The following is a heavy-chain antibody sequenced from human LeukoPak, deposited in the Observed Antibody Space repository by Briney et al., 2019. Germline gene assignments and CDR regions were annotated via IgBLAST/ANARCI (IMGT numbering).Heavy chain of an antibody. V-gene: IGHV4-34*01. Sequence: SETLSLTCAVYGGSFSGCYWSWIRQPPGKGLEWIGEINHSGSTNYNPSLKSRVTISVDTSKNQFSLKLSSVTAADTAVYYCAGLAAAGTVGVRYYYYMDVWGKGTTVTISS. J-gene: IGHJ6*03. CDR2: INHSGST. CDR3: AGLAAAGTVGVRYYYYMDV. CDR1: GGSFSGCY. D-gene: IGHD6-13*01.